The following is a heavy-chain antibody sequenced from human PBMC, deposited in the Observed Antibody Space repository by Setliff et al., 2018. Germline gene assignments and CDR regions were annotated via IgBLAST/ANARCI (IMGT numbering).Heavy chain of an antibody. J-gene: IGHJ4*02. D-gene: IGHD2-2*01. V-gene: IGHV4-59*12. CDR3: ARAKGYCSSTSCRIYYFDY. CDR2: IYYSGST. CDR1: GGSISVYY. Sequence: SETLSLTCTVSGGSISVYYWTWFRQPPGKGLEWIGSIYYSGSTYYNPSLKSRVTISVDTSKNQFSLKLSSVTAADTAVYYCARAKGYCSSTSCRIYYFDYWGQGTLVTVSS.